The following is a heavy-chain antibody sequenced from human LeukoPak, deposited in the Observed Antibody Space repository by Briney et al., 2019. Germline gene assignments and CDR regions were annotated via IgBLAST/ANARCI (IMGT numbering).Heavy chain of an antibody. CDR1: GGSISSSSYY. CDR2: IYYSGST. J-gene: IGHJ4*02. CDR3: ATREYYDFWSGYGGNLP. D-gene: IGHD3-3*01. Sequence: SETLSLTCTVSGGSISSSSYYWGWIRQPPGKGLEWIGSIYYSGSTYYNPSLKSRVTISVDTSKNQFSLKLSSVTAADTAVYYCATREYYDFWSGYGGNLPWGQGTLVTVSS. V-gene: IGHV4-39*01.